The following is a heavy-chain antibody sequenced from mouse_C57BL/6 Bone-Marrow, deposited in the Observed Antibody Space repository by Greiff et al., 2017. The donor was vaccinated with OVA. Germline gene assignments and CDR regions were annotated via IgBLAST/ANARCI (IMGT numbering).Heavy chain of an antibody. Sequence: QVQLQQPGAELVKPGASVKLSCKASGYTFTSYWMHWVKQRPGQGLEWIGMIHPNSGSTNYNEKFKSKATLTVDKSSSTAYMQLSSLTSEDSAVYYCACIYYYGRRDYAMDYWGQGTSVTVSS. CDR2: IHPNSGST. CDR3: ACIYYYGRRDYAMDY. V-gene: IGHV1-64*01. D-gene: IGHD1-1*01. J-gene: IGHJ4*01. CDR1: GYTFTSYW.